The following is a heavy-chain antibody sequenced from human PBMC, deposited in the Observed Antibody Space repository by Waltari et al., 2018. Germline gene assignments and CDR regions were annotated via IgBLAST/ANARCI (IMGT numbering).Heavy chain of an antibody. D-gene: IGHD3-3*01. CDR3: ARDSRNFGVVRFDH. J-gene: IGHJ4*02. V-gene: IGHV3-48*03. Sequence: LVESGGALVQPGGSRTLACTASGSTFGRIERNWVRQAPGKGLEWTSYISASGTSVSYADSVKSRFTISRDNTRNSLLLQMNSLRAEDTAIYYCARDSRNFGVVRFDHWGQGTLLTVAS. CDR2: ISASGTSV. CDR1: GSTFGRIE.